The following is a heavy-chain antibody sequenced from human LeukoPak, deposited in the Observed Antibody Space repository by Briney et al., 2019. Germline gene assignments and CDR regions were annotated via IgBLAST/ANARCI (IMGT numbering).Heavy chain of an antibody. CDR2: IYYSGST. CDR1: GGSISSYY. CDR3: AREWMVPDWFDP. D-gene: IGHD6-19*01. J-gene: IGHJ5*02. V-gene: IGHV4-59*01. Sequence: SETLSLTCTVSGGSISSYYWSWIRQPPRKGLEWIGYIYYSGSTNYNPSLKSRVTISVDTSKNQFSLKLSSVTAADTAVYYCAREWMVPDWFDPWGQGTLVTVSS.